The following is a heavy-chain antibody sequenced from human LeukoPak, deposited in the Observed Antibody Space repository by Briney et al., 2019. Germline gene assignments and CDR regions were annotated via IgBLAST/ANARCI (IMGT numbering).Heavy chain of an antibody. D-gene: IGHD6-19*01. CDR2: INAANGNT. V-gene: IGHV1-3*01. CDR3: ARAYDSGCNY. CDR1: GYTFTSHA. Sequence: ASVKVSCKASGYTFTSHAMHWVRQAPGQRLEWMGLINAANGNTRYSQTFQDRVTITRDTSASTAYMELSSLRSEDTAVYYCARAYDSGCNYWGQGTLVTVSS. J-gene: IGHJ4*02.